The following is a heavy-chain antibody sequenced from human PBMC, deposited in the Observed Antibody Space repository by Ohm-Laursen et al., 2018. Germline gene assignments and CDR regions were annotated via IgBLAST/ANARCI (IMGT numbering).Heavy chain of an antibody. D-gene: IGHD6-19*01. Sequence: GTLSLTCTVSGGSISSYYWGWIRQPPGKGLVWIGSIYYTGGNYYNPSLKSRITISVDTSKNQFSLRLSSVTAADTAVYYCARGGTNFRSSSGSDYFDYWGQGTLVTVSS. CDR2: IYYTGGN. V-gene: IGHV4-39*01. CDR3: ARGGTNFRSSSGSDYFDY. J-gene: IGHJ4*02. CDR1: GGSISSYY.